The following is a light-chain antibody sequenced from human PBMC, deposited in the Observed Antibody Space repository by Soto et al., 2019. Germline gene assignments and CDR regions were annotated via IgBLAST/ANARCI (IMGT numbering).Light chain of an antibody. V-gene: IGLV1-40*01. CDR3: QSYDNTLSARYV. CDR2: GNS. J-gene: IGLJ1*01. CDR1: SSNIGAGFD. Sequence: QSVLTQPPSVSGAPGQRVTISCTGSSSNIGAGFDVHWYHQIAGTAPKLLIYGNSNRPSGVPDRFSASTSGTSASLAITGLQAEDEGDYYCQSYDNTLSARYVFGTGTKLTVL.